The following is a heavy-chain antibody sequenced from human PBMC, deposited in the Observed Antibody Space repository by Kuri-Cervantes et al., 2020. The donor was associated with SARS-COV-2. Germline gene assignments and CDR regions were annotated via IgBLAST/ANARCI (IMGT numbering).Heavy chain of an antibody. V-gene: IGHV1-18*01. CDR2: ISAYNGDT. J-gene: IGHJ6*03. CDR3: ARGESGYYSYYYYYMDV. D-gene: IGHD3-22*01. CDR1: GYTFTSYG. Sequence: ASVKVSCKASGYTFTSYGISWVRQAPGQGLEWMGWISAYNGDTNYAQKLQGRVTMTTDTSTSTAYMELRSLRPDDTAVYYCARGESGYYSYYYYYMDVWGKGTTVTVSS.